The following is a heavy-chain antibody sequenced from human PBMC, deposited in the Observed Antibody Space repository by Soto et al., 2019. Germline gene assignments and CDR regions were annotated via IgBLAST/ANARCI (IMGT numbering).Heavy chain of an antibody. Sequence: SETLSLTCTVAGGSISSGDYYWSWIRQPPGKKLEWIGYIYYSGSTNYNPSLKSRVTISVDTSKNQFSLKLYSVTTADTAMYYCARLPWADYGGISDPWGQGTLVTVSS. CDR1: GGSISSGDYY. D-gene: IGHD4-17*01. V-gene: IGHV4-61*08. CDR3: ARLPWADYGGISDP. CDR2: IYYSGST. J-gene: IGHJ5*02.